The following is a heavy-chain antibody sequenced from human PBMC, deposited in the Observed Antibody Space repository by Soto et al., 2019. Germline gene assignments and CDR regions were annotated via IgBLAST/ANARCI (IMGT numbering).Heavy chain of an antibody. CDR2: INAANGDT. D-gene: IGHD6-6*01. CDR3: ARGLAALDYYYYGMDV. CDR1: GYTFTSYG. Sequence: ASVKVSCKASGYTFTSYGIHWVRQAPGQRLEWMGWINAANGDTKYSPKFQGRVTMTRDTSISTAYMELSRLRSDDTAVYYCARGLAALDYYYYGMDVWGQGTTVTVSS. J-gene: IGHJ6*02. V-gene: IGHV1-3*01.